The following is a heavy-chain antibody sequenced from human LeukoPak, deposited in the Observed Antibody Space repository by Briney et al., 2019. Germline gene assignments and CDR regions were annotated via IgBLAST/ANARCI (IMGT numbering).Heavy chain of an antibody. CDR3: AKKLAIYDSSGPLCD. CDR1: GGSISSYY. Sequence: KSSETLSLTCTVSGGSISSYYWSWIRQPPGKGLEWIGYIYYSGSTNYNPSLKSRVTISVDTSKNQFSLKLSSVTAADTAVYYCAKKLAIYDSSGPLCDWGQGTLVTVSS. V-gene: IGHV4-59*01. D-gene: IGHD3-22*01. J-gene: IGHJ4*02. CDR2: IYYSGST.